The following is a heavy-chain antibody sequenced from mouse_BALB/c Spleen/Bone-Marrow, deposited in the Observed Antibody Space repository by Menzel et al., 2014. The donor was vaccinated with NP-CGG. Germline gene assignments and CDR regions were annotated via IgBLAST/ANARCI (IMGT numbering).Heavy chain of an antibody. CDR2: INPDSNTI. CDR1: GFDFSTYW. Sequence: DVKLVESGGGLAQPGGSLKLSCAASGFDFSTYWMSWARQAPGKGLEWIGEINPDSNTISYTPSLKDKFSISRDNAKNTLYLQMSKVRSEDTALYYCARLNYYGNLFVWGAGTTVTVSS. V-gene: IGHV4-1*02. CDR3: ARLNYYGNLFV. J-gene: IGHJ1*01. D-gene: IGHD1-1*01.